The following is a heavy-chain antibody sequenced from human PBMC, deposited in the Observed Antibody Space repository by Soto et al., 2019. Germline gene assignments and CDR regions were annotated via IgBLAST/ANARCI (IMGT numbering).Heavy chain of an antibody. CDR1: GFTVSSNY. CDR2: IYSGGST. V-gene: IGHV3-66*01. Sequence: GGSLRLSCAAFGFTVSSNYMSWVRQAPGKGLEWVSVIYSGGSTYYADSVKGRFTISRDNSKNTLYLQMNSLRAEDTAVYYCAAHCGGDCYLYYYYGMDVWGQGTTVTVSS. J-gene: IGHJ6*02. D-gene: IGHD2-21*02. CDR3: AAHCGGDCYLYYYYGMDV.